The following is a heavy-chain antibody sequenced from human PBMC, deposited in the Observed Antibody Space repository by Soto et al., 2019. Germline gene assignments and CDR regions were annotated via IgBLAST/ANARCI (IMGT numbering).Heavy chain of an antibody. CDR1: GFTVSSNY. V-gene: IGHV3-66*01. D-gene: IGHD2-2*01. CDR2: IYSCGST. CDR3: ARDVVVPAAMSLDRYYYSGMDV. Sequence: EVQLVESGGGFVQPGGSLRLSCAASGFTVSSNYMSWVRHAPGKELEWVSVIYSCGSTYYADSVKGRFTISRDNSKNTMYRQMNSLRAEDTAVYYCARDVVVPAAMSLDRYYYSGMDVWGQGNTVTVSS. J-gene: IGHJ6*02.